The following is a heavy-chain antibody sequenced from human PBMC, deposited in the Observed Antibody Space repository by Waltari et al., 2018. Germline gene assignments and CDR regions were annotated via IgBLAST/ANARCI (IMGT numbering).Heavy chain of an antibody. J-gene: IGHJ4*02. CDR3: AKAGHTGSHYDY. D-gene: IGHD1-26*01. V-gene: IGHV3-23*01. CDR2: IDKSGGHT. CDR1: GFSFSSYT. Sequence: EVQLLESGGGLVQPGGSLRLSCAASGFSFSSYTMGWVRQAPGKGLEWVSDIDKSGGHTYYADSVKGRFTISRDNSKNTLYLQVNSLRAEDTAVYFCAKAGHTGSHYDYWGQGTLVIVSS.